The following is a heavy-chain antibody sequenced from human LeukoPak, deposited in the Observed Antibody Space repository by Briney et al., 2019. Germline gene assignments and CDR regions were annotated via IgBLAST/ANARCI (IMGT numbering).Heavy chain of an antibody. CDR1: GGSFSGYY. V-gene: IGHV4-34*01. D-gene: IGHD3-10*01. Sequence: PSETLSLTCAVYGGSFSGYYWSWIRQPPRKGLEWIGEINHSGSTNYNPSLKSRVTISVDTSKNQFSLKLSSVTAADTAVYYCAREVVRGVIGLDYWGQGTLVTVSS. CDR3: AREVVRGVIGLDY. CDR2: INHSGST. J-gene: IGHJ4*02.